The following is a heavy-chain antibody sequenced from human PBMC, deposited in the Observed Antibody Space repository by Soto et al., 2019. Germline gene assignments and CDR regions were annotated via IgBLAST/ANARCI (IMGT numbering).Heavy chain of an antibody. D-gene: IGHD2-8*01. CDR3: ARGLYCTNGVCYRWFDP. CDR1: GGSFSGYY. Sequence: SETLSLTCAVYGGSFSGYYWSWIRQPPGKGLEWIGEINHGGSTNYNPSLKSRVTISVDTSKNQFSLKLSSVTAADTAVYYCARGLYCTNGVCYRWFDPWGQGTLVTVSS. CDR2: INHGGST. V-gene: IGHV4-34*01. J-gene: IGHJ5*02.